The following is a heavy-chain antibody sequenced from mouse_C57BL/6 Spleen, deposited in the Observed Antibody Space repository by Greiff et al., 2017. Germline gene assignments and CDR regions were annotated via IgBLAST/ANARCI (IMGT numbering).Heavy chain of an antibody. V-gene: IGHV1-18*01. Sequence: VQLQQSGPELVKPGASVKIPCKASGYTFTDYNMDWVKQSHGKSLEWIGDINPNNGGTIYNQKFKGKATLTVDKSSSTAYMELRSLTSEDTAVYYCARSEYDYDPSYYYAMDYWGQGTSVTVSS. J-gene: IGHJ4*01. CDR1: GYTFTDYN. D-gene: IGHD2-4*01. CDR2: INPNNGGT. CDR3: ARSEYDYDPSYYYAMDY.